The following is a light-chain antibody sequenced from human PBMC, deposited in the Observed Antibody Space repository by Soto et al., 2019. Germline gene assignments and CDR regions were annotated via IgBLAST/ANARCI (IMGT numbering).Light chain of an antibody. CDR3: QQYYSSPYT. Sequence: DIVMTQSPDSLAASLGERATITCKSSQSVLYNSNNKNYLAWYQQKPGQPPKLLIYWASTRESGVPDRFRGSGSGTDFTLTISSLQAEDVAVYYCQQYYSSPYTFGQGTKLEIK. CDR1: QSVLYNSNNKNY. CDR2: WAS. V-gene: IGKV4-1*01. J-gene: IGKJ2*01.